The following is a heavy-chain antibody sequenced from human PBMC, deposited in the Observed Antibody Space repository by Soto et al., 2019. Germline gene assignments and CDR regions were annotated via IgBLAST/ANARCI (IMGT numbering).Heavy chain of an antibody. CDR3: ARDPGSGYDTHTGNAFDI. Sequence: SETLSLTCTVSGGSISSGGYYWSWIRQHPGKGLEWIGYIYYSGSTYYNPSLKSRVTISVDTSKNQFSLKLSSVTAADTAVYYCARDPGSGYDTHTGNAFDIWGQGTMVTVSS. D-gene: IGHD3-22*01. CDR2: IYYSGST. CDR1: GGSISSGGYY. J-gene: IGHJ3*02. V-gene: IGHV4-31*03.